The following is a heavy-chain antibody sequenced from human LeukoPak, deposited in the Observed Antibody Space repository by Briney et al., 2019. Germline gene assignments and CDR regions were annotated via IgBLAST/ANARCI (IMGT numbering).Heavy chain of an antibody. CDR2: IYPGDSDT. Sequence: GDSLKISCKGSGYIFSNYWIAWVRQMPGRGLEWMGVIYPGDSDTRYSPSFQGQVTISADKSINTAYLQWSSLKASDTAVYYCARREASNAFTDFDCWGQGTLVTVSS. CDR3: ARREASNAFTDFDC. J-gene: IGHJ4*02. V-gene: IGHV5-51*01. D-gene: IGHD4-11*01. CDR1: GYIFSNYW.